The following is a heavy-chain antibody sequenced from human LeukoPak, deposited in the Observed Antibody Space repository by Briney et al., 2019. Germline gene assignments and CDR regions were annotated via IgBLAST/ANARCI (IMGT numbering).Heavy chain of an antibody. J-gene: IGHJ5*02. CDR3: ARWGSSWYSSEGNWFDP. Sequence: SETLSLTCTVSGGSISSYYWSWIRQPPGKGLEWIGYIYYSGSTNYNPSLKSRVTISVDTSKNQCSLKLSSVTAADTAVYYCARWGSSWYSSEGNWFDPWGQGTLVTVSS. D-gene: IGHD6-13*01. CDR2: IYYSGST. CDR1: GGSISSYY. V-gene: IGHV4-59*01.